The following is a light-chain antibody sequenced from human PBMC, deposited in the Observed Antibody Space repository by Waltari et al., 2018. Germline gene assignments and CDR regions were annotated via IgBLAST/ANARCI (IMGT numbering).Light chain of an antibody. CDR2: DNY. CDR3: ATWDNSLTAVV. J-gene: IGLJ2*01. CDR1: SSNIGHYF. V-gene: IGLV1-51*01. Sequence: QSVLTQPPSVSAAPGQTVTISCSGSSSNIGHYFVSWYHQLPGATPKLLIYDNYKRPSGIPDRFSASKSGTSATLDITGLQIGDEADYYCATWDNSLTAVVFGGGTKLTVL.